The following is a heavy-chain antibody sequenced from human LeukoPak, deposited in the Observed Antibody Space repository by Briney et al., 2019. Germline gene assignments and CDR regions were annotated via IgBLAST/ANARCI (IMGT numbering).Heavy chain of an antibody. V-gene: IGHV4-59*01. CDR2: IYYSGST. Sequence: SETLSLTCTVSGGSISSYYWSWIRQPPGKGLEWIGYIYYSGSTNYNPSLKSRVTISVDTSKNQFSLKLSSVTAADTAVYYCARQEALAVAGTLYNWFDPWGQGTLVTVSS. CDR1: GGSISSYY. CDR3: ARQEALAVAGTLYNWFDP. J-gene: IGHJ5*02. D-gene: IGHD6-19*01.